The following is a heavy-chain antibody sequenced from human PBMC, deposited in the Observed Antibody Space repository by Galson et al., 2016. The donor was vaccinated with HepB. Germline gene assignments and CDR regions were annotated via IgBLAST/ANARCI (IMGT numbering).Heavy chain of an antibody. CDR1: GFTFSSSA. CDR2: FDLSGGT. Sequence: SLRLSCAASGFTFSSSALSWVRQAPGKGLDWVSGFDLSGGTHYADSVKGRSTISRDNSKNMLYLQMNSLTAEDTALYYCAKHERGQFDYWGQGALVTVSS. J-gene: IGHJ4*02. CDR3: AKHERGQFDY. V-gene: IGHV3-23*01.